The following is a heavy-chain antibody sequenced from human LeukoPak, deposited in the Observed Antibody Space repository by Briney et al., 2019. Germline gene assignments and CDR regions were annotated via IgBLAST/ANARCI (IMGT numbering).Heavy chain of an antibody. CDR1: GYTFTSYG. CDR2: INPNSGGT. V-gene: IGHV1-2*02. D-gene: IGHD4-17*01. Sequence: WASVKVSCKASGYTFTSYGISWVRQAPGQGLEWMGWINPNSGGTNYAQKFQGRVTMTRDTSISTAYMELSRLRSDDTAVYYCARYYGDYVTPDDAFDIWGQGTMVTVSS. CDR3: ARYYGDYVTPDDAFDI. J-gene: IGHJ3*02.